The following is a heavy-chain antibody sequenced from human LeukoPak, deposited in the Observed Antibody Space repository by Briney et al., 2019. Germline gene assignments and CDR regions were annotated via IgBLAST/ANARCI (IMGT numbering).Heavy chain of an antibody. Sequence: ASVKVSSKASGYTFISYGISWVRQAPGQGLEWMGWISAYNGNTNYAQKLQGRVTMTADTSTSTAYMELRSLRSDDTAVYYCARVSDGISAAATGDYWGQGTLVTVSS. CDR2: ISAYNGNT. V-gene: IGHV1-18*01. CDR3: ARVSDGISAAATGDY. CDR1: GYTFISYG. D-gene: IGHD6-13*01. J-gene: IGHJ4*02.